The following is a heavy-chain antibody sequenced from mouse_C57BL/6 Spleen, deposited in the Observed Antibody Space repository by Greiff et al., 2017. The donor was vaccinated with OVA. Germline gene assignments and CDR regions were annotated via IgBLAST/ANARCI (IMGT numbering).Heavy chain of an antibody. CDR3: TRESILSNFDY. D-gene: IGHD1-1*01. Sequence: QVQLQQSGAELVRPGASVTLSCKASGYTFTDYEMHWVKQTPVHGLEWIGAIDPETGGTAYNQKFKGKAILTADKSSSTAYMELRSLTSEDSAVYYCTRESILSNFDYWGQGTTLTVSS. CDR1: GYTFTDYE. J-gene: IGHJ2*01. V-gene: IGHV1-15*01. CDR2: IDPETGGT.